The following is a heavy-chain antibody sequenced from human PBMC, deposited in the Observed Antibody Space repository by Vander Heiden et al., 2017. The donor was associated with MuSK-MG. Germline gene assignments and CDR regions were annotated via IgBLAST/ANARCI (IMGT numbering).Heavy chain of an antibody. Sequence: QVQLVESGGGVVQPGRSLRLSCAASGFTFSSYAMHWVRQAPGKGLEWVAVISYDGSNKYYADSVKGRVTISRDNSKNTLYLQMNSLRAEDTAVYYCARDSQWLDPYYYYGMDVWGQGTTVTVYS. CDR2: ISYDGSNK. CDR1: GFTFSSYA. J-gene: IGHJ6*02. D-gene: IGHD6-19*01. CDR3: ARDSQWLDPYYYYGMDV. V-gene: IGHV3-30*01.